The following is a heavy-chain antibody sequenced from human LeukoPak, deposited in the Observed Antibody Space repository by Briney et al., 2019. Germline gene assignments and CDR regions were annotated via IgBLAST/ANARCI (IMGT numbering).Heavy chain of an antibody. D-gene: IGHD3-22*01. Sequence: ASVKVSCTASGYTFTSYYMHWVRQAPGQGLEWMGIINPSGGSTSYAQKFQGRVTMTRDTSTSTVYMELSSPRSEDTAVYYCARAPYYYDSSGYRKPFDYWGQGTLVTVSS. CDR1: GYTFTSYY. V-gene: IGHV1-46*01. CDR3: ARAPYYYDSSGYRKPFDY. CDR2: INPSGGST. J-gene: IGHJ4*02.